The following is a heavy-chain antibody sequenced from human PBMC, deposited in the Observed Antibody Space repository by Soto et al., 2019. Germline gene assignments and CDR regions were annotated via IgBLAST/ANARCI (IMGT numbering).Heavy chain of an antibody. J-gene: IGHJ4*02. Sequence: GGSLRLSCAASGFTFSSYAMSWVRQAPGKGLEWVSAISGSGGSTYYADSVKGRFTISRDNSKNTLYLQMNSLRAEDTGIYYCTTDSYSSTTIVRFDYWGQGTVVTVSS. CDR2: ISGSGGST. CDR1: GFTFSSYA. V-gene: IGHV3-23*01. D-gene: IGHD1-26*01. CDR3: TTDSYSSTTIVRFDY.